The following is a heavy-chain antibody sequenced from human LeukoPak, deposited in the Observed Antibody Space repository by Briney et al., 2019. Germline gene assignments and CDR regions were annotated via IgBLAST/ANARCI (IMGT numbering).Heavy chain of an antibody. CDR2: INHSGST. CDR1: GGSFSGYY. V-gene: IGHV4-34*01. J-gene: IGHJ4*02. CDR3: ARAQPSLVVPAAIGEGSYFDY. D-gene: IGHD2-2*02. Sequence: SETLSLTCAVYGGSFSGYYWSWIRQPPGKGLEWIGEINHSGSTNHNPSLKSRVTISVDTSKNQLSLKLSSVTAADTAVYYCARAQPSLVVPAAIGEGSYFDYWGQGTLVTVSS.